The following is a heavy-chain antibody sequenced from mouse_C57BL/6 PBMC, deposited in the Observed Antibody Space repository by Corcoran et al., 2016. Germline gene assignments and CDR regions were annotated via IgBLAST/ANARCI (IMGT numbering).Heavy chain of an antibody. CDR2: INTYSGVP. J-gene: IGHJ4*01. CDR1: GYTFRTYR. CDR3: ARSLSNGAMDY. Sequence: QTPLVQSGPELKKPGETVKIPCMASGYTFRTYRKSWVKQAPGKGLKRMGWINTYSGVPTYADDFKGRFAFSLETSASTAYLQINNLKNEDTATYFCARSLSNGAMDYWGQRTSVTVSS. V-gene: IGHV9-3*01. D-gene: IGHD2-5*01.